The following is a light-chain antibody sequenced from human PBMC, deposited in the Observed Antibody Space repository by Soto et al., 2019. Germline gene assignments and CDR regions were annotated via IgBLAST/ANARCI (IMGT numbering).Light chain of an antibody. CDR3: QSDDSSIVV. Sequence: NFMLTQPHSVSESPGKTVTISCTRSSGSIASNYVQWYQQRPGSAPTTVIYEDNQRPSGVPDRFSGSIDSSSNSASLTISGLKTEDEDDEYCQSDDSSIVVFGGGTQLTVL. CDR1: SGSIASNY. CDR2: EDN. V-gene: IGLV6-57*04. J-gene: IGLJ2*01.